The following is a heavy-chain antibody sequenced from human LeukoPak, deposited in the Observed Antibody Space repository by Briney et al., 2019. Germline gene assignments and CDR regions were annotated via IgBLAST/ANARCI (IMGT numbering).Heavy chain of an antibody. J-gene: IGHJ4*02. D-gene: IGHD3-22*01. V-gene: IGHV1-69*06. Sequence: SVRVSCKASGGTFSSYAISWVRQAPGQGLEWMGGIIPIFGTANYAQKFQGRVTITADKSTSTAYMELSSLRSEDTAVYYCARALYYDSSGYLFDYWGQGTLVTVSS. CDR3: ARALYYDSSGYLFDY. CDR1: GGTFSSYA. CDR2: IIPIFGTA.